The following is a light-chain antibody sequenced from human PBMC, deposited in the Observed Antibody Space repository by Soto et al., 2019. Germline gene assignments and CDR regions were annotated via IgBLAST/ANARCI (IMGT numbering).Light chain of an antibody. V-gene: IGKV2D-29*01. CDR2: EVS. Sequence: VLSQTPLSLSVTPGQPASISCRSNQSLLHTDGKDHLYWFLQKPGQPPQLLIYEVSNRFSGVTERFSGSGSGTDFTLKISRLEAEDVGVYYCMQSTYLPLTFGGGTEVEIK. J-gene: IGKJ4*01. CDR1: QSLLHTDGKDH. CDR3: MQSTYLPLT.